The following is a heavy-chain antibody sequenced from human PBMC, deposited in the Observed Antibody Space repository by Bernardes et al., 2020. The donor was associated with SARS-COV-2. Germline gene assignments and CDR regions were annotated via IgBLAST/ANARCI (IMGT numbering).Heavy chain of an antibody. D-gene: IGHD3-10*01. CDR3: AMEREYYYGSGDEFQH. CDR2: MNPNSGTT. Sequence: AAVKDSCKASGYTFTSYDINWVRQATGQGLEWMGWMNPNSGTTGYAQKFQGRVTMTRNTSISTAYMELSSLRSEDTAVYYCAMEREYYYGSGDEFQHWGQGTLVTGSS. J-gene: IGHJ1*01. CDR1: GYTFTSYD. V-gene: IGHV1-8*01.